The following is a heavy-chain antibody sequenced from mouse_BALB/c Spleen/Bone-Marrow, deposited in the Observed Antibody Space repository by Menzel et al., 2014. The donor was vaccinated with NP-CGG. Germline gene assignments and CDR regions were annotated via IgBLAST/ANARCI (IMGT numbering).Heavy chain of an antibody. CDR1: GYTFTNYW. Sequence: VKLQESGTELAKPGASVKMSCKASGYTFTNYWMHWVKQRPGQGLEWIGYINPTTDYTEYNQKFRDKATLTADKSSSTAYMQLSSLTSEDSAVYYCARLHDSWGQGTTLTVSS. CDR2: INPTTDYT. CDR3: ARLHDS. D-gene: IGHD2-12*01. V-gene: IGHV1-7*01. J-gene: IGHJ2*01.